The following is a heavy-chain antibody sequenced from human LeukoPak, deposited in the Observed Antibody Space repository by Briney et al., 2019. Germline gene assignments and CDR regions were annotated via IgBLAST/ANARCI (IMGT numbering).Heavy chain of an antibody. CDR2: ISSSGSTI. V-gene: IGHV3-48*03. D-gene: IGHD3-22*01. Sequence: GGSLRLSCAASGFTFSSYEMNWVRQAPGKGLEWVSYISSSGSTIYYADSVKGRFTISRDNAKNSLYLQMYSLRAEDTAVYYCARVLDYYDSSHRGLHYWGQGTLVTVSS. CDR1: GFTFSSYE. J-gene: IGHJ4*02. CDR3: ARVLDYYDSSHRGLHY.